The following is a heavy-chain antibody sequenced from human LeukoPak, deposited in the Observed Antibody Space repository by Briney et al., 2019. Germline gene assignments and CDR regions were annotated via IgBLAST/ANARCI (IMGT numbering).Heavy chain of an antibody. CDR3: ARQLSYSSSWYPWDYYYGMDV. CDR2: ISAYNGNT. D-gene: IGHD6-13*01. Sequence: ASVKVSCKASGYTFTSYGISWVRQAPGQGLEWMGWISAYNGNTNYAQKLQGRVTMTTDTSTSTAYIELRSLRSDDTAVYYCARQLSYSSSWYPWDYYYGMDVWGQGTTVTVPS. J-gene: IGHJ6*02. V-gene: IGHV1-18*01. CDR1: GYTFTSYG.